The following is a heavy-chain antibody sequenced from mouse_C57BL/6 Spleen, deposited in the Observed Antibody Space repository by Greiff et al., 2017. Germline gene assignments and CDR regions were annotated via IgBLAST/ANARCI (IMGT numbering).Heavy chain of an antibody. CDR1: GYTFTSYG. V-gene: IGHV1-81*01. J-gene: IGHJ2*01. Sequence: VQLQQSGAELARPGASVKLSCKASGYTFTSYGISWVKQRTGQGLEWIGEIYPRSGNTYYNEKFKGKATLTADKSSSTAYMELRSLTSEDSAVYFCARRYGSSYVSYFDYWGQGTTLTVSS. CDR3: ARRYGSSYVSYFDY. D-gene: IGHD1-1*01. CDR2: IYPRSGNT.